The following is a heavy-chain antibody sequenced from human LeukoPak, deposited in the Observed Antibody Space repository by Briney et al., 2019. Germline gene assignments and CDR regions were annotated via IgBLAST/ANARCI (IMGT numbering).Heavy chain of an antibody. CDR2: MNPNSGNT. J-gene: IGHJ3*02. V-gene: IGHV1-8*03. CDR3: ARDLRTIAARRGHDAFDI. D-gene: IGHD6-6*01. CDR1: GYTFTSYD. Sequence: ASVKVSCKASGYTFTSYDINWVRQATGQGLEWMGWMNPNSGNTGYAQKFQGRVTITRNTSISTAYMELSRLRSDDTAVYYCARDLRTIAARRGHDAFDIWGQGTMVTVSS.